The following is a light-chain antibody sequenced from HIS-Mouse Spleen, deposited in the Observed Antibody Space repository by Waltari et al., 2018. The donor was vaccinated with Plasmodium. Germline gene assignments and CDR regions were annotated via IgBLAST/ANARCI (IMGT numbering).Light chain of an antibody. Sequence: EIVMTQSPATLSVSPGERATLSCRASQSVSSNLAWYQQKPGQAPRRLIYGASTRATGIPARFSGSGSGTEFTLTISSMQSEDFAVYHCQQYNNWPRGTFGQGTKVEIK. CDR3: QQYNNWPRGT. J-gene: IGKJ1*01. CDR2: GAS. CDR1: QSVSSN. V-gene: IGKV3-15*01.